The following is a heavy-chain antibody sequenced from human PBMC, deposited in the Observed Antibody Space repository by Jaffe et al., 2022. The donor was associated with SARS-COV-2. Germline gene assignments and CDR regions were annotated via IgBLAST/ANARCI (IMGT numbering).Heavy chain of an antibody. CDR2: ISGSGGNT. CDR1: GFSFSNFA. D-gene: IGHD3-3*01. V-gene: IGHV3-23*01. CDR3: AKPYYDFWSGYSLSSWFDP. J-gene: IGHJ5*02. Sequence: EVQLLESGGGLVQPGGSLRLSCAASGFSFSNFAMSWVRQAPGKGLEWVSAISGSGGNTYYADSVKGRFTISRDNSQNTLCLQMNSLRAEDTAVYYCAKPYYDFWSGYSLSSWFDPWGQGTLVTVSS.